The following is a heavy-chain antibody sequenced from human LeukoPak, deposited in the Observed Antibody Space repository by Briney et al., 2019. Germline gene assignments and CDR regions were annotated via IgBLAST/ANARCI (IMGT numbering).Heavy chain of an antibody. CDR3: ALRDSSGYYPDY. CDR1: GGSFSGYY. D-gene: IGHD3-22*01. CDR2: NNHSGST. J-gene: IGHJ4*02. Sequence: SETLSLTCAVYGGSFSGYYWSWIRQPPGKGLEWIGENNHSGSTDYNPSLKSRVTISVDTSKNQFSLKLSSVTAADTAVYYCALRDSSGYYPDYWGQGTLVTVSS. V-gene: IGHV4-34*01.